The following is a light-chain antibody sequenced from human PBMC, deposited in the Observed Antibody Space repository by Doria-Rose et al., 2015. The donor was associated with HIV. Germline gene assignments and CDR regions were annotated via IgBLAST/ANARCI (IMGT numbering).Light chain of an antibody. CDR2: LGS. Sequence: EIVLTQSPLSLPVTPGQPASISCRSSQSLLHTIGYNYLDWYLQKPGQSPQLLIYLGSNRASGVPGRFSGSGSGTDFTLKISRVEAEDVGVYYCMQALQTPYTFGQGTKLEIK. CDR1: QSLLHTIGYNY. V-gene: IGKV2-28*01. J-gene: IGKJ2*01. CDR3: MQALQTPYT.